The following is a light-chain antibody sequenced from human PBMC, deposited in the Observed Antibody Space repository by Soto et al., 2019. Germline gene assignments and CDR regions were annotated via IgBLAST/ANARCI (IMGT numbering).Light chain of an antibody. CDR3: QQYSSSPQT. J-gene: IGKJ2*01. V-gene: IGKV3-20*01. CDR2: GAS. Sequence: EIVLTQSPGTLTLSPGERATLSCRASQSVSSSYLAWYQQKHGQAPRLLIYGASSRATGVPDRFSGSGSGTDFTLTISRLEPEDFAVYYCQQYSSSPQTFGQGTKLEIK. CDR1: QSVSSSY.